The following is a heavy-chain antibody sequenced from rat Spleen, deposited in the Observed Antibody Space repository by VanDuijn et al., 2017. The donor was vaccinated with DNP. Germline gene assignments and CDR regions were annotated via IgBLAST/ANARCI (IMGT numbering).Heavy chain of an antibody. CDR2: IWNFGGT. V-gene: IGHV2-41*01. Sequence: QVQLKESGPDLVQPSQTLSLTCTVSGFSLTNYHVHWVRQPSGKGLEWMGVIWNFGGTRYHSTLKSRLTSTRDTSKSQVFLKMNSLQAEDTATYYCARDLFRWRRGFAYWGQGTLVTVSS. J-gene: IGHJ3*01. CDR1: GFSLTNYH. CDR3: ARDLFRWRRGFAY.